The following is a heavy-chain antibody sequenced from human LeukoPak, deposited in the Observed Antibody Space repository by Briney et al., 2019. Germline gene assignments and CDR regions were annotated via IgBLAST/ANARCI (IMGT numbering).Heavy chain of an antibody. J-gene: IGHJ4*02. D-gene: IGHD6-19*01. CDR3: ARDPAGAVAGAGYFDY. CDR1: GGTFSNLA. V-gene: IGHV1-69*06. Sequence: EASVKVSCKASGGTFSNLAINWVRQAPGQGLEWMGRIIPIFGSPNYAKKFQGRVTITADTSTSTAYMELSSLRSEDTAVYYCARDPAGAVAGAGYFDYWGQGTLVTVSS. CDR2: IIPIFGSP.